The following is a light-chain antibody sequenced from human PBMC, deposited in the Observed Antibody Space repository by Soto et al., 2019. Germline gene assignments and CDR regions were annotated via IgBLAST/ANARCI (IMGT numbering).Light chain of an antibody. Sequence: QSALTQPASVSGSPGQSITISCTGTSSDVGGYNYVSWYQQHPGKAPKLMIYEVSKRPSGVPDRFSGSRSGNTASLTVSGLQAEDEADYYCSSYTGSGKLLFGGGTKLTVL. J-gene: IGLJ3*02. CDR3: SSYTGSGKLL. CDR2: EVS. CDR1: SSDVGGYNY. V-gene: IGLV2-8*01.